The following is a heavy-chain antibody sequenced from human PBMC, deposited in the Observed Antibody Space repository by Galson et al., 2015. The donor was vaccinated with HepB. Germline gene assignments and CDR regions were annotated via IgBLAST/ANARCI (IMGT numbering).Heavy chain of an antibody. D-gene: IGHD3-3*01. CDR2: ISAHNGNT. CDR3: ARGRHLGYYVFWSGNVPPSHYLAS. V-gene: IGHV1-18*04. Sequence: SVKVSCKASGYTFTSYGISWVRQAPGQGLEWMGWISAHNGNTNYAQKLQGRVTMTTDTSTSTAYMELRSLRSDDTAVYYCARGRHLGYYVFWSGNVPPSHYLASGGRGPLVPVSS. CDR1: GYTFTSYG. J-gene: IGHJ4*02.